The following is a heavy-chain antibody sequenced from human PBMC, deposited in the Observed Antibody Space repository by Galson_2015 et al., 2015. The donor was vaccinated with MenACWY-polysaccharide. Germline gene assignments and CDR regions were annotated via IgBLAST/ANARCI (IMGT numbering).Heavy chain of an antibody. CDR2: TSGSGSAT. CDR1: GFTFSDYY. Sequence: SLRLSCAASGFTFSDYYIHWIRQTPGKGLEWLAYTSGSGSATYFADSVKGRFIISRDNAKSSLYLQMNSLRAEGTAVYFCARDPRGARSSYFDNWGQGIQVTVSS. V-gene: IGHV3-11*01. J-gene: IGHJ4*02. CDR3: ARDPRGARSSYFDN. D-gene: IGHD3-10*01.